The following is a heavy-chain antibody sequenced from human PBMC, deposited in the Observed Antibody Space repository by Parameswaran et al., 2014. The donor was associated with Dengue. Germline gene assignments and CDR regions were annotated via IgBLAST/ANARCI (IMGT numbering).Heavy chain of an antibody. Sequence: VRQAPGKGLEWIGYIYYSGSTNYNPSLKSRVTISVDTSKNQFSLKLSSVTAADTAVYYCASLVYYYDSSGWDAFDIWGQGTMVTVSS. CDR2: IYYSGST. CDR3: ASLVYYYDSSGWDAFDI. J-gene: IGHJ3*02. V-gene: IGHV4-59*01. D-gene: IGHD3-22*01.